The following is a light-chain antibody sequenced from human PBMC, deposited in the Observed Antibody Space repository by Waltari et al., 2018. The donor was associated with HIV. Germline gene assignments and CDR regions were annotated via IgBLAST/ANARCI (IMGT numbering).Light chain of an antibody. J-gene: IGLJ1*01. CDR3: QSGDSSAPYV. Sequence: SYELTQPPSVSVSPGHTARITCPGDVLPKQSVSWYQQKPGQAPVLLIYKDSERPSGIPERFSGSSSGTTVTLTISGVQAEDEADYYCQSGDSSAPYVFGTGTKVTVL. CDR1: VLPKQS. CDR2: KDS. V-gene: IGLV3-25*03.